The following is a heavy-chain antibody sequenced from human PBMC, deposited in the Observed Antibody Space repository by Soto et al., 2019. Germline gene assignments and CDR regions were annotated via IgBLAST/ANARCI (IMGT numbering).Heavy chain of an antibody. CDR2: IIPIVGIA. J-gene: IGHJ3*02. Sequence: QVQLVQSGVEVKKPGSSVKVSCEASGRTFSSYTISWVRQAPGQGLEWMGRIIPIVGIANYTQKFQGRVTITADKSTSTVYMEVSSLRSEDTAIYYCARGLGVPLVAGTDDAFDIWGRGTMVTVSS. CDR3: ARGLGVPLVAGTDDAFDI. V-gene: IGHV1-69*02. D-gene: IGHD6-19*01. CDR1: GRTFSSYT.